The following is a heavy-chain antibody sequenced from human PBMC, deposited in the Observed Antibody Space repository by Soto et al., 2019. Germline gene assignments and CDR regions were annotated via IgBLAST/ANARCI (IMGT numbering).Heavy chain of an antibody. CDR2: ISGSGGTT. CDR3: AKFFVETGSTSGGPWSWHY. J-gene: IGHJ4*02. CDR1: GFTFSNYA. Sequence: EVQLLESGGGLVQPGRSLRLSCAASGFTFSNYAMSWVRQAPGQGLDWVSAISGSGGTTYYADSVKGRFTISRDNSKNTLFLQMNSPRAEDAGVYYCAKFFVETGSTSGGPWSWHYWGQGTLVTVSS. D-gene: IGHD6-25*01. V-gene: IGHV3-23*01.